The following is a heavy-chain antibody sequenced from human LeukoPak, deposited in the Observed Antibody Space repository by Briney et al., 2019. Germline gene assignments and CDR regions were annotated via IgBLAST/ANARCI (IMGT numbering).Heavy chain of an antibody. V-gene: IGHV3-48*03. CDR2: ISSSGSAI. CDR3: VGGGSSGGSVY. Sequence: PGGSLRLSCAASGFTFSSCEMNWVRQAPGRGLEWLSYISSSGSAIYYADSVKGRFTISRDNAKNSLYLQMNGLRAEDTAVYYCVGGGSSGGSVYWGQGTLVTVSS. J-gene: IGHJ4*02. CDR1: GFTFSSCE. D-gene: IGHD3-10*01.